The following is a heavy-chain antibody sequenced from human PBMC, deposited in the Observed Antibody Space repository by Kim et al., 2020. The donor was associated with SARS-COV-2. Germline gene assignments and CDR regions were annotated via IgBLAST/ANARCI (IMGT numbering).Heavy chain of an antibody. J-gene: IGHJ4*02. Sequence: GGSLRLSCAASGFTFSSYAMSWVRQAPGKGLEWVSAISGSGGSTYYADSVKGRFTISRDNSKNTLYLQMNSLRAEDTAVYYCAKDRFLTPLNAVPTYFDYWGQGTLVTVSS. CDR2: ISGSGGST. CDR1: GFTFSSYA. V-gene: IGHV3-23*01. D-gene: IGHD4-17*01. CDR3: AKDRFLTPLNAVPTYFDY.